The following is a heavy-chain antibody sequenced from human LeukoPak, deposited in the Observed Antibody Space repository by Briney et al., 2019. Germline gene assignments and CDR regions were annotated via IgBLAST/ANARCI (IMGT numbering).Heavy chain of an antibody. J-gene: IGHJ4*02. CDR3: ARGLCGGDCYDY. Sequence: AGGSLRLSCAASGFTFSDYHMNWVRQAPGKGLEWVSSISSSSNYIYYADSVKGRFTISRDNAKNSVDLQMNSLRAEDTAVYYCARGLCGGDCYDYWGQGTLVTVSS. CDR2: ISSSSNYI. D-gene: IGHD2-21*01. V-gene: IGHV3-21*01. CDR1: GFTFSDYH.